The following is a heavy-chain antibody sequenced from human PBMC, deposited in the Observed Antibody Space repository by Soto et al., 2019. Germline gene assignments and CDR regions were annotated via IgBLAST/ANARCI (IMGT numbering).Heavy chain of an antibody. CDR1: GGSVSSGSYY. D-gene: IGHD6-19*01. CDR2: IYYSGST. CDR3: ARDPLGWNYFDY. Sequence: SETLSLTCTVSGGSVSSGSYYWSWIRQPPGKGLEWIGYIYYSGSTNYNPSLKSRVTISVDTSKNQFSLKLSSVTAADTAVYYCARDPLGWNYFDYWGQGTLVTVSS. V-gene: IGHV4-61*01. J-gene: IGHJ4*02.